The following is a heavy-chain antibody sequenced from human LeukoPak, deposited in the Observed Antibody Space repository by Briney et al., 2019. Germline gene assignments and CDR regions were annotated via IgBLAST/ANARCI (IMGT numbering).Heavy chain of an antibody. D-gene: IGHD2-2*01. CDR3: ARDVIVVVPAAMSDYYYYGMDV. V-gene: IGHV1-69*04. Sequence: SVKVSCKASGGTFSSYAISWVRQAPGQGLEWMGRIIPILGIANYAQKFQGRVTITADKSTSTAYMELSSLRSEDTAVYYCARDVIVVVPAAMSDYYYYGMDVWGQGTTVTASS. J-gene: IGHJ6*02. CDR2: IIPILGIA. CDR1: GGTFSSYA.